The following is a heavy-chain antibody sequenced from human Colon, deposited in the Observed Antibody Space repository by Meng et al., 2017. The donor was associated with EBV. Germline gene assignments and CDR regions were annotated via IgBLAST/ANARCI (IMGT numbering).Heavy chain of an antibody. CDR2: INPSTAHP. Sequence: QGQLVQSWSELKKPGASVKVSCKASGYSLRSYAVNWLRQAPGRGLEWMGWINPSTAHPTYAQDFTGRFVFSLDISVNTAYLQINSLKAEDTAIYYCVRDVPDGDISLFDSWGQGTLVTVSS. V-gene: IGHV7-4-1*02. CDR1: GYSLRSYA. CDR3: VRDVPDGDISLFDS. J-gene: IGHJ4*02. D-gene: IGHD2-21*02.